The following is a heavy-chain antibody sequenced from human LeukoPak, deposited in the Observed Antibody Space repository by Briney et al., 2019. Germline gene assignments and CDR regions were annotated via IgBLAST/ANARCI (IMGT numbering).Heavy chain of an antibody. CDR1: GYTFSGYY. Sequence: GASVKVSCKASGYTFSGYYVHWVRQAPGQGLEWMGWIIPNSGGTKYAQKFQGRVTMTRDTSISTAYMELSRLRSDDTAVYYCARGPHWDPHFDYWGQGTLVTVSS. D-gene: IGHD7-27*01. CDR3: ARGPHWDPHFDY. CDR2: IIPNSGGT. J-gene: IGHJ4*02. V-gene: IGHV1-2*02.